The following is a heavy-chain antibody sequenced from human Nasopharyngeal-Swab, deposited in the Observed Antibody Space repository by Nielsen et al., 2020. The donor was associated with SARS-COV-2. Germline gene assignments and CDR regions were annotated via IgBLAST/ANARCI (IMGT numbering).Heavy chain of an antibody. CDR3: ARGHRSISMIVVVIATAHFYFDS. CDR1: GGSFSGYY. CDR2: INHSGTT. J-gene: IGHJ4*02. D-gene: IGHD3-22*01. V-gene: IGHV4-34*01. Sequence: SETLSLTCAVYGGSFSGYYWSWIRQPPGKGLEWIGDINHSGTTSYNPSLKSLVTISSDTSKNQFSRKLSSVTAADTAVYYCARGHRSISMIVVVIATAHFYFDSWGRGTLVTVTS.